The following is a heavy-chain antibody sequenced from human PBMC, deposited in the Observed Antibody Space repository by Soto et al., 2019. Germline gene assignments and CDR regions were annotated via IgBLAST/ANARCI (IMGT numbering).Heavy chain of an antibody. CDR2: INHSGST. CDR3: ARGRNISGLGYCSSTSCYGGRYNWFHP. V-gene: IGHV4-34*01. D-gene: IGHD2-2*01. J-gene: IGHJ5*02. CDR1: GGSFSGYY. Sequence: QVQLQQWGAGLLKPSETLSLTCAVYGGSFSGYYWSWIRQPPGKGLEWIGEINHSGSTNYNPSLKSRVTISVDTSKNQFSLKLSSVTAADTAVYYCARGRNISGLGYCSSTSCYGGRYNWFHPWGQGTLVTVSS.